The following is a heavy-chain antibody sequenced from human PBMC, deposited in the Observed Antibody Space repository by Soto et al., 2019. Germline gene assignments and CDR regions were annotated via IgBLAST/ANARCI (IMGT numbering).Heavy chain of an antibody. CDR1: GFTFTTST. D-gene: IGHD3-22*01. CDR2: IVVGSGNT. J-gene: IGHJ4*02. V-gene: IGHV1-58*01. CDR3: AAGDYHETSGYSPNY. Sequence: SVKVSCKASGFTFTTSTVQWVRQARGQPLEWIGWIVVGSGNTIYAQKFQERVTITRVESTSTAYMELSSLRSEDTGLYYFAAGDYHETSGYSPNYWGRGTLVPVSS.